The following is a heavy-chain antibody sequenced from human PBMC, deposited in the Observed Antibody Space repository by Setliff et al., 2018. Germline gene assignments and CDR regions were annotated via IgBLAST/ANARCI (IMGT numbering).Heavy chain of an antibody. V-gene: IGHV4-39*07. CDR2: IYYTGST. CDR3: ARDMGQPYYFES. Sequence: NPSETLSLTCTVSGGSISSSSHYWGWIRQSPGKGLEWIGSIYYTGSTYYNPSLKSRVTMSVDTSKRQFSLKLGSATAADTAVYYCARDMGQPYYFESWGLGTLVTVSS. CDR1: GGSISSSSHY. J-gene: IGHJ4*02. D-gene: IGHD1-1*01.